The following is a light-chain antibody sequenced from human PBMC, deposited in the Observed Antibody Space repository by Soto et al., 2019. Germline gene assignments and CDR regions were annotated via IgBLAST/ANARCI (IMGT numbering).Light chain of an antibody. Sequence: QAVVTQEPSLTVSPGGTVTLTCGSSTGAVTSGHYPYWFQQKPGQAPRTLIYDTSNKHSWTPARFSGSLLGGKAALTLSGAQREDEADYYCFLSYSGSRVVFGGGTKLTVL. CDR1: TGAVTSGHY. V-gene: IGLV7-46*01. CDR2: DTS. J-gene: IGLJ2*01. CDR3: FLSYSGSRVV.